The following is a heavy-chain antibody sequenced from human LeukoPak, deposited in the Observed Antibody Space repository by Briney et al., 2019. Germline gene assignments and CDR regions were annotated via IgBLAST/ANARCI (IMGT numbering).Heavy chain of an antibody. J-gene: IGHJ4*02. V-gene: IGHV3-11*01. Sequence: GGSLRLSCAASGISLSDHYMNWIRQAPGKGLEWLSYISSSDRTIAYADSVKGRFTISRDNAKNSLWLQMNSLRADDTAVYYCARTKSEPTYGQHHGLDNWGQGTLVTVSS. CDR1: GISLSDHY. CDR2: ISSSDRTI. CDR3: ARTKSEPTYGQHHGLDN. D-gene: IGHD2-8*01.